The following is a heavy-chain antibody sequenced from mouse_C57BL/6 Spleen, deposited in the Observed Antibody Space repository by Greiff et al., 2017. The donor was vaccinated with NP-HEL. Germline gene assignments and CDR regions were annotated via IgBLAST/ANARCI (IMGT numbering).Heavy chain of an antibody. D-gene: IGHD2-2*01. J-gene: IGHJ4*01. Sequence: EVQRVESGGGLVQPKGSLKLSCAASGFTFNTYAMHWVRQAPGKGLEWVARIRSKSSNYATYYADSVKDRFTISRDDSQSMLYLQMNNLKTEDTAMYYCVRDRGSVGAYGYDERGDYYAMDYWGQGTSVTVSS. V-gene: IGHV10-3*01. CDR3: VRDRGSVGAYGYDERGDYYAMDY. CDR1: GFTFNTYA. CDR2: IRSKSSNYAT.